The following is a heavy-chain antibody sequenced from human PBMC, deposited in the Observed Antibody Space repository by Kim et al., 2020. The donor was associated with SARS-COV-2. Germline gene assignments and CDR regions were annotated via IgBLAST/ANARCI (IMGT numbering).Heavy chain of an antibody. Sequence: GGSLRLSCAASGFTFSSYGMHWVRQAPGKGLEWVAVISYDGSNKYYADSVKGRFTISRDNSKNTLYLQMNSLRAEDTAVYYCAKDLYPLSYDSSGYYYGAGDYWGQGTLVTVSS. D-gene: IGHD3-22*01. V-gene: IGHV3-30*18. CDR1: GFTFSSYG. J-gene: IGHJ4*02. CDR2: ISYDGSNK. CDR3: AKDLYPLSYDSSGYYYGAGDY.